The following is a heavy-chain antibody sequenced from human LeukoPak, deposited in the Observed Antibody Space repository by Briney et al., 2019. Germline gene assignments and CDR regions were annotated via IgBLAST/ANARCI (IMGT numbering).Heavy chain of an antibody. J-gene: IGHJ6*03. CDR2: ISDTGNTI. V-gene: IGHV3-11*01. CDR1: GFTFSDYY. CDR3: ARGGYFYYYMDV. Sequence: PGGSLRLSCAASGFTFSDYYMXXXXXAXGXXXXXXSYISDTGNTIYYADSVKGRXTXSXXNXXXSLYLQMNSLRAEDTAVYYCARGGYFYYYMDVWGKGTTVTVSS.